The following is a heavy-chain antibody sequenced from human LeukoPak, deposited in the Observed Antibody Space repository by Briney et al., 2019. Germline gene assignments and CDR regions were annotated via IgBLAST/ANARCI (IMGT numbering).Heavy chain of an antibody. CDR3: ARGRYSSGWPPEYFQH. J-gene: IGHJ1*01. D-gene: IGHD6-19*01. CDR1: GGSFSGYY. Sequence: PSETLSLTCAVYGGSFSGYYWSWIRQPPGKGLEWIGEINHSGSTNYNPSLKSRVTISVDTSKNQFSPRLSSVTAADTAVYYCARGRYSSGWPPEYFQHWGQGTLVTVSS. V-gene: IGHV4-34*01. CDR2: INHSGST.